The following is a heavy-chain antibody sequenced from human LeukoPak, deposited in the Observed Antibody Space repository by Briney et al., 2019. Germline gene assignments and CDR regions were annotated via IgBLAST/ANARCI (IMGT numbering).Heavy chain of an antibody. V-gene: IGHV3-53*05. Sequence: GGSLRLSCTVSGFTVSSNSWSWVRQAPGKGLEWVSFIYSGGNTHYSDSVKGRFTISRDNSYNTVYLQMTGLRAEDTAVYYCAKDGESGIQWTQGYFDYWGQGTLVTVSS. J-gene: IGHJ4*02. CDR1: GFTVSSNS. D-gene: IGHD1-1*01. CDR3: AKDGESGIQWTQGYFDY. CDR2: IYSGGNT.